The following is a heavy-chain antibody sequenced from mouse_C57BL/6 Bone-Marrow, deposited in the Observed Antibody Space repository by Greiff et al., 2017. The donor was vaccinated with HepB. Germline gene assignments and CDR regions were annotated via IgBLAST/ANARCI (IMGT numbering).Heavy chain of an antibody. V-gene: IGHV5-4*01. Sequence: EVQRVESGGGLVKPGGSLKLSCAASGFTFSSYAMSWVRQTPEKRLEWVATISDGGSYTYYTDNVKGRFTISRDNAKNNLYLQMSHLKSEDTAMYYCARDCTTGYYFDYWGLGTTLTVSS. J-gene: IGHJ2*01. CDR3: ARDCTTGYYFDY. D-gene: IGHD1-1*01. CDR2: ISDGGSYT. CDR1: GFTFSSYA.